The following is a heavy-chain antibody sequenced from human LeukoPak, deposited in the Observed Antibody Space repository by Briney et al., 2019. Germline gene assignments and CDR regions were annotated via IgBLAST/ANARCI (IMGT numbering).Heavy chain of an antibody. CDR1: GYTFTSYG. J-gene: IGHJ6*02. D-gene: IGHD6-13*01. CDR2: ISAYNGNT. V-gene: IGHV1-18*01. CDR3: ARDTWRESSSWSFYYYYGMDV. Sequence: GASVRVSCTASGYTFTSYGISWVRQAPGQGLEWMGWISAYNGNTNYAQKLQGRVTMTTGTSTSTAYMELRSLRSDDTAVYYCARDTWRESSSWSFYYYYGMDVWGQGTTVTVSS.